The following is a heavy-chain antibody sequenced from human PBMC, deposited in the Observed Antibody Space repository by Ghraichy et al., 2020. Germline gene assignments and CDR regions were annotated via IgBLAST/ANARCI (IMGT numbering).Heavy chain of an antibody. V-gene: IGHV3-7*01. CDR1: GFTFSSYW. CDR3: ARETSSSPRYGMDV. Sequence: GALRLSCAASGFTFSSYWMSWVRQAPGKGLEWVANIKQDGSEKYYVDSMKGRFTISRDNAKNSLYLQMNSLRAEDTAVYYCARETSSSPRYGMDVWGQGTTVTVSS. CDR2: IKQDGSEK. D-gene: IGHD6-6*01. J-gene: IGHJ6*02.